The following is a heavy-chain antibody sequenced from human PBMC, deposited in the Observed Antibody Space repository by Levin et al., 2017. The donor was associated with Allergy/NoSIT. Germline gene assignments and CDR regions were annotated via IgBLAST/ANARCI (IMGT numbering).Heavy chain of an antibody. D-gene: IGHD2-2*01. CDR2: INSDGSSA. CDR1: GFTFSSHW. CDR3: ARTLSPVHIVVVSIATSPDY. J-gene: IGHJ4*02. V-gene: IGHV3-74*01. Sequence: PGGSLRLSCAASGFTFSSHWMHWVRQAPGKGLVWVSHINSDGSSAGYADSVKGRFTISRDNAKNTLYLQMNSLRAEDTAVYYCARTLSPVHIVVVSIATSPDYWGQGTLVTVSS.